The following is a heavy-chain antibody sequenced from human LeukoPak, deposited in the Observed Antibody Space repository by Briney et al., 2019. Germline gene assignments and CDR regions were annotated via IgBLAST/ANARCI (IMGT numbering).Heavy chain of an antibody. J-gene: IGHJ4*02. CDR1: GFTFSSSA. CDR3: AKDGSWSCTD. CDR2: IAHHGKNK. D-gene: IGHD2-8*02. Sequence: QAGGSLRLSCGASGFTFSSSAMHWVRQGPGKGLEGVAYIAHHGKNKYYADSVKGRFTISRDNSKGSLYLQMNSLRADDTAVYYCAKDGSWSCTDWGQGTLVRVPS. V-gene: IGHV3-30*02.